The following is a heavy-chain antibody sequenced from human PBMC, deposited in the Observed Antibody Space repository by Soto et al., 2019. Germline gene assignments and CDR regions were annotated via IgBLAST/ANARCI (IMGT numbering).Heavy chain of an antibody. D-gene: IGHD2-21*01. V-gene: IGHV1-3*01. Sequence: QVQLVQSGAEVKQPGASVKVSCKASGYTFTSYAMHWVRQAPGQRLEWMGWINAGNGNTKYSQKFQGRVTITRDTSASPAYMELSSLRSEDTGVYYCARVPGYSIGDLWGRGTLVTVSS. CDR2: INAGNGNT. CDR3: ARVPGYSIGDL. J-gene: IGHJ2*01. CDR1: GYTFTSYA.